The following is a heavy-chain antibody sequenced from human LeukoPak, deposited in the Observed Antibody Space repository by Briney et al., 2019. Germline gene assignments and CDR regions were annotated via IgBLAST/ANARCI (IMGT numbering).Heavy chain of an antibody. Sequence: ASVKVSCKASGYTFTSYYMHWVRQAPGQGLEWMGIINPSDGSTSYAQKFQGRVTMTRDTSTSTVYMELSSLRSEDTAVYYCARESSGYDSPYYWGQGTLVTVSS. CDR1: GYTFTSYY. J-gene: IGHJ4*02. CDR2: INPSDGST. D-gene: IGHD5-12*01. CDR3: ARESSGYDSPYY. V-gene: IGHV1-46*01.